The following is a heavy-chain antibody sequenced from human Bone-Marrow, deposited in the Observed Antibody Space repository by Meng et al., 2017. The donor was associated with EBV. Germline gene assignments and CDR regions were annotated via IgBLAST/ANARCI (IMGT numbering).Heavy chain of an antibody. CDR2: ISSSGSAI. CDR3: ARDSSSRERPNY. J-gene: IGHJ4*02. CDR1: GFTFSDYY. Sequence: HVQLVEFGGXXVKPGGSXRLSCAASGFTFSDYYMTWIRQAPGKGLEWVSYISSSGSAIYYADSVKGRFTISRDNAKNSLYLQMNSLRAEDTAVYYCARDSSSRERPNYWGQGTLVTVSS. D-gene: IGHD1-1*01. V-gene: IGHV3-11*01.